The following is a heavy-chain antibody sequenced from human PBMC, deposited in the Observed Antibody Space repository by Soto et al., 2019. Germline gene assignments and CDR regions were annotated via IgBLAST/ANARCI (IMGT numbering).Heavy chain of an antibody. J-gene: IGHJ6*02. CDR1: GGSCSGYY. V-gene: IGHV4-34*01. CDR2: IYYSGST. D-gene: IGHD5-12*01. CDR3: GRHDHNGGYDSYYYYGMDV. Sequence: SETLSLTCAVEGGSCSGYYGSWIRQPPGKGLEWIGEIYYSGSTNYNPSLKSRVTISVDTSKNQFSLKLSSVTAADTAVYYCGRHDHNGGYDSYYYYGMDVWGQGTTVTVSS.